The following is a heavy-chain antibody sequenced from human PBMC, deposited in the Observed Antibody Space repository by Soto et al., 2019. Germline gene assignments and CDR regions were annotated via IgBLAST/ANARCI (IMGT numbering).Heavy chain of an antibody. Sequence: GGSLRLSCEASGFTLTTYTMNWVRQALGKGLEWVSSITSSSGHIYYADSVKGRFTISRDNARNSLYLQMNSLRAEDTAVYYCVRERGLSSFYGMDVWGQGTTVTVSS. D-gene: IGHD3-10*01. V-gene: IGHV3-21*01. CDR3: VRERGLSSFYGMDV. J-gene: IGHJ6*02. CDR1: GFTLTTYT. CDR2: ITSSSGHI.